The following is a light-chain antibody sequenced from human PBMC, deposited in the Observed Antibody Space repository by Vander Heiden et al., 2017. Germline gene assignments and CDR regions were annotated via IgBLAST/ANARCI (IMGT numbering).Light chain of an antibody. CDR1: TGAVTSGYY. Sequence: QTVVTQQPSLTVSPGGTVTLTCASSTGAVTSGYYPNWFQQKPGQAPRALIYSTSNQHAWTPARFSGSLLGGKAALTLSGVQPEDEAEYYCLLYYGGAWVFGGGTKLTGL. CDR2: STS. CDR3: LLYYGGAWV. V-gene: IGLV7-43*01. J-gene: IGLJ3*02.